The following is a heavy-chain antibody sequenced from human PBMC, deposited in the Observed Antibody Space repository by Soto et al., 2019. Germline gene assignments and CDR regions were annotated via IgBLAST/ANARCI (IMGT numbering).Heavy chain of an antibody. CDR2: ICSSNSCT. CDR1: VFPFCDYY. D-gene: IGHD1-26*01. CDR3: AKPFVSGSYLFDY. J-gene: IGHJ4*02. V-gene: IGHV3-11*03. Sequence: GGSLRLSCAASVFPFCDYYMSWIRQAPGKGLEWVSYICSSNSCTNYADSVKGRFTISRDNSKNTLYLQMNSLRAEDTAVYYCAKPFVSGSYLFDYWGQGNLVTVSS.